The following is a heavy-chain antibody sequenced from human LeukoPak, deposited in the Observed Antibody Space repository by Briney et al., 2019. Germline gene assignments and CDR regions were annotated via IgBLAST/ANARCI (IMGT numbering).Heavy chain of an antibody. V-gene: IGHV4-34*01. J-gene: IGHJ6*02. CDR2: INHSGST. Sequence: SETLSLTCAVYGGSFSGYYWSWIRQPPGKGLEWIGEINHSGSTNYNPSLKSRVTISVDTSKNQFSLKLSSVTAADTAVYYCARDKGTYSSSWYYYYGMDVWGQGTTVTVSS. CDR3: ARDKGTYSSSWYYYYGMDV. D-gene: IGHD6-13*01. CDR1: GGSFSGYY.